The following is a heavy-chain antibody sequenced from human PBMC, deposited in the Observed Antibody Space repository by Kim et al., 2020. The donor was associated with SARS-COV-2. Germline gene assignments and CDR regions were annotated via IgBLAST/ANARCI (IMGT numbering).Heavy chain of an antibody. V-gene: IGHV3-21*01. J-gene: IGHJ6*04. CDR3: ARDGSEAGATLDV. D-gene: IGHD6-13*01. Sequence: ADSRKSRSTITRNNAKNALYLQMSGLSAEDTAVYYCARDGSEAGATLDVWGKGTTVTVSS.